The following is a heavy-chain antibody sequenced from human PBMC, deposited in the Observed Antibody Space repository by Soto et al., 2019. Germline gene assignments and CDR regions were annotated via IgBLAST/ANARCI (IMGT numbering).Heavy chain of an antibody. CDR2: IYYSGST. CDR1: GGSISSYY. J-gene: IGHJ6*02. V-gene: IGHV4-59*01. D-gene: IGHD2-15*01. Sequence: PAETLSLTCTVSGGSISSYYWSWIRQPPGKGLEWIGYIYYSGSTNYNPSRKSRVTISVDTSKNQCSLKLSSVTAADTAVYYCASERCSGGSCEYYYGMDVWGQGTTVIVSS. CDR3: ASERCSGGSCEYYYGMDV.